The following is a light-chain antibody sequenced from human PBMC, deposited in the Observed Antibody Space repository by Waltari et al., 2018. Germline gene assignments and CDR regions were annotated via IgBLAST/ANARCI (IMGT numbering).Light chain of an antibody. CDR2: EVF. J-gene: IGLJ1*01. Sequence: QSALTQPASVSGTPGQSITISRTGTTSDVGSYDLVPWYQQHPGEAPKLLICEVFKRPPDTSSRFSGAKSGSTASLTISGLQPEDEADYYCCSYAGRGTYVFGSGTKVTVL. CDR3: CSYAGRGTYV. CDR1: TSDVGSYDL. V-gene: IGLV2-23*02.